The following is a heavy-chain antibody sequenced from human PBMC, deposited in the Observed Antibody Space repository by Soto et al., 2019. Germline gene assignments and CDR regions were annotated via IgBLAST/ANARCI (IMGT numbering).Heavy chain of an antibody. Sequence: EVQLLESGGGLVQPGGSLRLSWAASGFTFSSYAMSWVRQAPGKGLAWVSAISGSGGSTYYADSVKGRFTISRDNSKNTLYMQMNSLRAEDTAVYYCTKNWLTVYYYYGMDVWGQGTTVTVSS. CDR2: ISGSGGST. V-gene: IGHV3-23*01. D-gene: IGHD3-22*01. J-gene: IGHJ6*02. CDR1: GFTFSSYA. CDR3: TKNWLTVYYYYGMDV.